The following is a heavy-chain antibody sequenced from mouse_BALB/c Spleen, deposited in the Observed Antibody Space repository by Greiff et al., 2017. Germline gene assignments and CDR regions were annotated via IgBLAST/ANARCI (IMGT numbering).Heavy chain of an antibody. D-gene: IGHD2-14*01. J-gene: IGHJ4*01. Sequence: EVKLQESGPGLVKPSQSLSLTCTVTGYSITSDYAWNWIRQFPGNKLEWMGYISYSGSTSYNPSLKSRISITRDTSKNQFFLQLNSVTTEDTATYYCASAYYRYGGAMDYWGQGTSVTVSS. CDR1: GYSITSDYA. CDR3: ASAYYRYGGAMDY. V-gene: IGHV3-2*02. CDR2: ISYSGST.